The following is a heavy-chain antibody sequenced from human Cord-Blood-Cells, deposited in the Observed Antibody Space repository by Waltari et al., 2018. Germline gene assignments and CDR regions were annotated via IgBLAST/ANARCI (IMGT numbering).Heavy chain of an antibody. D-gene: IGHD6-19*01. V-gene: IGHV4-59*08. CDR3: ARQGVAGYYYYYMDV. Sequence: QVQLQESGPGLVKPSEPLSLTCTVSGGSISSYSWSWIRQPPGKGLEWIGYIYYSGSTNYNPSLKSRVTISVDTSKNQFSLKLSSVTAADTAVYYCARQGVAGYYYYYMDVWGKGTTVTVSS. J-gene: IGHJ6*03. CDR1: GGSISSYS. CDR2: IYYSGST.